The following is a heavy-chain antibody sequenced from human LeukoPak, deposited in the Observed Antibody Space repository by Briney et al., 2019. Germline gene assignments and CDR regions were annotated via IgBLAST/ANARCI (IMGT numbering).Heavy chain of an antibody. Sequence: SETLSLTCTVSGGSLSSGGYYWSWIRQPPGKGLEWIGYIYYSGSSNYNPSLKSRVTISVDTSKNQFSLKLNSVTAADTAVYYCASGTYYYDSTGFYYYYYGMDVWGQGTTVTVSS. CDR2: IYYSGSS. D-gene: IGHD3-22*01. J-gene: IGHJ6*02. CDR3: ASGTYYYDSTGFYYYYYGMDV. CDR1: GGSLSSGGYY. V-gene: IGHV4-61*08.